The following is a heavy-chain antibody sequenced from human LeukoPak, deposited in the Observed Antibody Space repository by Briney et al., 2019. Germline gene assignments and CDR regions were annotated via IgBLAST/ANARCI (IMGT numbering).Heavy chain of an antibody. J-gene: IGHJ4*02. D-gene: IGHD3-9*01. CDR3: ARAVGAFDWLPLFDF. CDR1: GYSISSGFY. V-gene: IGHV4-38-2*02. Sequence: SETLSLTCSVSGYSISSGFYWGWIRQPPGKGLEWIGNIYHSGITYYTPSLKSRVTISVDTSKNQFYLKLSSVTAADTAVYYCARAVGAFDWLPLFDFWGQGALVTVSS. CDR2: IYHSGIT.